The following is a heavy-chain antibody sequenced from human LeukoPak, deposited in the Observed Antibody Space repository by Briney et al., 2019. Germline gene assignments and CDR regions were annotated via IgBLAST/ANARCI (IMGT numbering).Heavy chain of an antibody. J-gene: IGHJ4*02. V-gene: IGHV3-23*01. Sequence: PGGSLRLSCAASGFTFSSYGMHWVRQAPGKGLEWVSGISGSGSSTYYADSMKGRFTISRDNSKNTLYLQANSLRSEDTAVYYCAKDNGRYEFDYWGQGTLVTVSS. CDR3: AKDNGRYEFDY. CDR2: ISGSGSST. D-gene: IGHD1-26*01. CDR1: GFTFSSYG.